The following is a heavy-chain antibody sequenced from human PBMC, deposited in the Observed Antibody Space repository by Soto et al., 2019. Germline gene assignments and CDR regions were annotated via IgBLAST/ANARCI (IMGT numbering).Heavy chain of an antibody. Sequence: PSVKVSCKASGYTFTSYGISWVRQAPGQGLEWMGWISAYNGNTNYAQKLQGRVTMTTDTSTSTAYMELRSLRSDDTAVYYCARDYVDYGDYANDYWGQGTLVTVSS. CDR3: ARDYVDYGDYANDY. CDR2: ISAYNGNT. CDR1: GYTFTSYG. J-gene: IGHJ4*02. V-gene: IGHV1-18*01. D-gene: IGHD4-17*01.